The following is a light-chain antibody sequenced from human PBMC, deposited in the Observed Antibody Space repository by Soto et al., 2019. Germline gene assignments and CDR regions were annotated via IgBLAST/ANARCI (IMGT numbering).Light chain of an antibody. CDR2: DAS. V-gene: IGKV3-11*01. J-gene: IGKJ2*01. CDR3: QHRYNWPYT. Sequence: EIVLTQSPATLSLSPGERATLSCRASQSVSSYLAWYQLKPGQAPRLLIYDASNRATGIPARFSGSGSGTDFTLTISSLEPEDLAVYYCQHRYNWPYTFGQGTKLEIK. CDR1: QSVSSY.